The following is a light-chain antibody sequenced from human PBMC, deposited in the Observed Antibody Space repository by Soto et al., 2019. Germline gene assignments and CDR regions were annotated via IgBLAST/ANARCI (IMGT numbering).Light chain of an antibody. Sequence: DIQMTQSPSTLSASVVDRVTITGRASESISRWLAWFQQKPGKAPNLLIYDASILQSGVPSRFSGSGSGTDFTLTISSLQPEDFVTYYCQQYNDYSTFGQGTKVDIK. CDR1: ESISRW. CDR2: DAS. J-gene: IGKJ1*01. V-gene: IGKV1-5*01. CDR3: QQYNDYST.